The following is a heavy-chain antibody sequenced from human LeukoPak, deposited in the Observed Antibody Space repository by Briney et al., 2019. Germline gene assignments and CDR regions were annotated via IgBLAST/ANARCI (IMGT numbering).Heavy chain of an antibody. CDR2: ISYDVTNK. D-gene: IGHD3-10*01. CDR3: AKADADDVLLPN. CDR1: GFTFSGYG. V-gene: IGHV3-30*18. Sequence: GGSLRLSCAASGFTFSGYGMHWVRQAPGKGLEWVAVISYDVTNKYYADSVKGRFTISRDNSKNTLYLQMNSLRAEDTAVYYCAKADADDVLLPNWGQGTLVTVSS. J-gene: IGHJ4*02.